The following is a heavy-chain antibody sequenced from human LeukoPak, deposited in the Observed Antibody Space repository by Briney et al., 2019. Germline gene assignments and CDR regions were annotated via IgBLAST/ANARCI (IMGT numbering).Heavy chain of an antibody. CDR2: IDHSGST. CDR1: GGSFSGYY. J-gene: IGHJ3*02. D-gene: IGHD2-2*01. CDR3: ARQVDVGCSSTSCYGHGAFDI. Sequence: TSETLSLTCAVYGGSFSGYYWSWIRQSPGKGLEWIGEIDHSGSTNYNPSLKSRVTISVDTSKNQFSLKLSSVTAADTAVYYCARQVDVGCSSTSCYGHGAFDIWGQGTVVTVSS. V-gene: IGHV4-34*01.